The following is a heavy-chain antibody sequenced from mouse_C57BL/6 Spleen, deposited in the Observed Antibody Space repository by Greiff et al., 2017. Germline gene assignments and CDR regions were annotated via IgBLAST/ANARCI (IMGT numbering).Heavy chain of an antibody. CDR3: ARGRDSSGYWCAD. D-gene: IGHD3-2*02. J-gene: IGHJ3*01. CDR2: IDPSDSYT. CDR1: GYTFTSYW. V-gene: IGHV1-69*01. Sequence: QVQLQQPGAELVMPGASVTLSCKASGYTFTSYWMHWVKQRPGQGLEWIGEIDPSDSYTNYNQKFKSKSTLTVDKSSSTAYMQLISLTSEDAAVXYGARGRDSSGYWCADWGQGTMVTVSA.